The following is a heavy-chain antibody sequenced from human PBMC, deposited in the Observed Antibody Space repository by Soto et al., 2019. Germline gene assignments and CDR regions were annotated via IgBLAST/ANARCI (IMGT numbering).Heavy chain of an antibody. CDR3: ARDRLSSTTGVDV. V-gene: IGHV1-18*01. CDR2: ISAYNGNT. J-gene: IGHJ6*02. CDR1: GYTFTAQY. Sequence: ASVKVSCKASGYTFTAQYLHWVRKAPGEGLEWMGWISAYNGNTNYAQKLQGRVTMTTDASTSTAYMELRSLRSDDTAVYYCARDRLSSTTGVDVWGQGTTVTVSS. D-gene: IGHD6-13*01.